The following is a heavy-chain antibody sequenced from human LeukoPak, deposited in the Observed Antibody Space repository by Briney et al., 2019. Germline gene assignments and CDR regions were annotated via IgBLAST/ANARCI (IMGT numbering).Heavy chain of an antibody. CDR1: GGSISSSSYY. V-gene: IGHV4-39*07. CDR3: ARVVVITTDWFDP. Sequence: SETLSLTCTVSGGSISSSSYYWGWIRQPPGKGLEWIGSIYYSGSTYYNPSLKNRVTISVDTSKNQFSLKLSSVTAADTAVYYCARVVVITTDWFDPWGQGTLVTVSS. J-gene: IGHJ5*02. D-gene: IGHD3-22*01. CDR2: IYYSGST.